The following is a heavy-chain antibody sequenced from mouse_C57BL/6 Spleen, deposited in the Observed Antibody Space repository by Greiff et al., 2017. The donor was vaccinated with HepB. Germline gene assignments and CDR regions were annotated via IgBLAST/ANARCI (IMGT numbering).Heavy chain of an antibody. V-gene: IGHV1-81*01. D-gene: IGHD1-1*01. Sequence: VKLMESGAELARPGASVKLSCKASGYTFTSYGISWVKQRTGQGLEWIGEIYPRSGNTYYNEKFKGKATLTADKSSSTAYMELRSLTSEDSAVYFCARSSDYYGSSPAWFAYWGQGTLVTVSA. J-gene: IGHJ3*01. CDR1: GYTFTSYG. CDR2: IYPRSGNT. CDR3: ARSSDYYGSSPAWFAY.